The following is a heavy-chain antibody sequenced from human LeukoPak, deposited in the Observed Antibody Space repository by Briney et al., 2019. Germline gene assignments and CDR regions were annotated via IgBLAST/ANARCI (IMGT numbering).Heavy chain of an antibody. Sequence: PSETLSLACAVYGGSFSGYYWSWIRQPPGKGLEWIGEINHSGSTNYNPSLKSRVTISVDTSKNQFSLKLSSVTAADTAVYYCARGRGVVAITPDYWGQGTLVTVSS. J-gene: IGHJ4*02. D-gene: IGHD3-22*01. CDR1: GGSFSGYY. CDR3: ARGRGVVAITPDY. CDR2: INHSGST. V-gene: IGHV4-34*01.